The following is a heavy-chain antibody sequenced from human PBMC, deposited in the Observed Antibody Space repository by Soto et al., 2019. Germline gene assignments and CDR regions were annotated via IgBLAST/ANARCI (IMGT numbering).Heavy chain of an antibody. D-gene: IGHD3-9*01. J-gene: IGHJ4*02. Sequence: QVQLQESGPGLVKPSQTLSLTCTVSGGSISSGDYYWGWIRQPPGKGLEWIGYIYYVGSTCYNQSLKSRVTISVDTSKNQFSLKLSSVTAADTAVYYCARVEYYDILTGYGFDYWGQGTLVTVSS. CDR3: ARVEYYDILTGYGFDY. CDR1: GGSISSGDYY. CDR2: IYYVGST. V-gene: IGHV4-30-4*01.